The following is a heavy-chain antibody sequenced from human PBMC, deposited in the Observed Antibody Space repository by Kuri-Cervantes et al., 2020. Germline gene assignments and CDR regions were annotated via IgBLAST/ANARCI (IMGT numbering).Heavy chain of an antibody. D-gene: IGHD3-22*01. CDR3: ARDLDYDSSSSDAFDI. J-gene: IGHJ3*02. Sequence: SETLSLTCAVYGGSFSGHYWSWIRQPPGKGLEWIGEIKHSGSTNYNPSLKSLVIVSVDTSKNQFSLRLSSVTAADTAVYYCARDLDYDSSSSDAFDIWGKGTMVTVSS. CDR1: GGSFSGHY. CDR2: IKHSGST. V-gene: IGHV4-34*01.